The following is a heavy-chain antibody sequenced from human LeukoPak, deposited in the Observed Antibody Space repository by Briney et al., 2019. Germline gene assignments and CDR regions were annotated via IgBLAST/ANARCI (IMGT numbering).Heavy chain of an antibody. V-gene: IGHV3-21*06. CDR3: ARDLATLGMDV. Sequence: GGSLRLSCAASGFTFSSYSMSWVRRAPGKGLEWVSSISTSSTHLLYADSAKGRFTISRDNAKNLLFLQLNSLRAEDTAVYYCARDLATLGMDVWGKGTTVTVSS. CDR2: ISTSSTHL. CDR1: GFTFSSYS. J-gene: IGHJ6*04. D-gene: IGHD5-12*01.